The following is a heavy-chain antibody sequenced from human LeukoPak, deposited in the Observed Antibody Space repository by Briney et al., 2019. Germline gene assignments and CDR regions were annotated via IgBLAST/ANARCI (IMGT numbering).Heavy chain of an antibody. V-gene: IGHV3-7*03. CDR2: IKQDGSEK. CDR1: GFTFSSYW. D-gene: IGHD5-24*01. J-gene: IGHJ4*02. Sequence: GGSLRLSCAASGFTFSSYWMSWVRQAPGKGLEWVANIKQDGSEKYYVDSVKGRFTISRDNAKNSLYLQMNSLRAEDTAVYCCARGRNGDGLPWDYWGEGTLVTVPS. CDR3: ARGRNGDGLPWDY.